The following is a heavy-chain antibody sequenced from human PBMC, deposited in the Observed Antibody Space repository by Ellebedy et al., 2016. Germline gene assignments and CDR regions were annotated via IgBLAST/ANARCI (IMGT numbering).Heavy chain of an antibody. Sequence: GESLKISCAASGFTFSSHDVHWVRQAPGKRLEWVSAITNFGATYYAESVKGRFTISREDARNSVSLQMNGLRDGDTAVYYCAREPPEYGSWYFDLWGRGTLVTVSS. CDR1: GFTFSSHD. V-gene: IGHV3-13*01. CDR2: ITNFGAT. J-gene: IGHJ2*01. D-gene: IGHD2/OR15-2a*01. CDR3: AREPPEYGSWYFDL.